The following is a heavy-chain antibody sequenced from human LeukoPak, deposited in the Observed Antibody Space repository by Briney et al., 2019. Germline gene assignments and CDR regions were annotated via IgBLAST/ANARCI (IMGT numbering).Heavy chain of an antibody. CDR1: GFIFSNYN. CDR2: ISSSGGTV. J-gene: IGHJ4*02. D-gene: IGHD5-18*01. V-gene: IGHV3-48*04. CDR3: ARGARGYTYGRFDY. Sequence: PGGSLRLSCAASGFIFSNYNMNWVRQAPGKGLEWLSYISSSGGTVYYADPVKGRFTISRDNAKNSLYLHMNSLRAEDTAVYYCARGARGYTYGRFDYWGQGSLVTVSS.